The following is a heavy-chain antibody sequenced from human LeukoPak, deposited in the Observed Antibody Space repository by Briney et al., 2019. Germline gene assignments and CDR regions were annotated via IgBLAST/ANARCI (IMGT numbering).Heavy chain of an antibody. D-gene: IGHD6-19*01. CDR1: GFTFSSYG. Sequence: GGSLRLSCAASGFTFSSYGMHWVRQAPGKGLEWVAVISYDGSNKYYADSVKGRFTISRDNSKNTLYLQLNSLRAEDTAVYCCAKGSGWYYFDYWGQGTLVAVSS. J-gene: IGHJ4*02. CDR2: ISYDGSNK. CDR3: AKGSGWYYFDY. V-gene: IGHV3-30*18.